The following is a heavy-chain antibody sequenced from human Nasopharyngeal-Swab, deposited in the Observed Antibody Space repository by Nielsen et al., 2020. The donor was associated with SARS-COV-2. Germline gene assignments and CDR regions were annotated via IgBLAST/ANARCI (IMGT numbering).Heavy chain of an antibody. Sequence: GESLKISCAASGFTFSSYWMSWVRQAPGKGLEWVANIKQDGSEKYYVDSVKGRLTISRDNAKNSLYLQMNSLRAEETAVYYCARVFGWELLRDGFDYWGQGTLVTVSS. CDR1: GFTFSSYW. CDR3: ARVFGWELLRDGFDY. J-gene: IGHJ4*02. D-gene: IGHD1-26*01. CDR2: IKQDGSEK. V-gene: IGHV3-7*01.